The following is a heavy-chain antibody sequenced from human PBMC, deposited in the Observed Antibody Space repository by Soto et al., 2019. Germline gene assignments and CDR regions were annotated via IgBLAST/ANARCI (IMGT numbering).Heavy chain of an antibody. D-gene: IGHD6-6*01. CDR3: AKGHSSSLGDF. J-gene: IGHJ4*02. CDR2: ISYDGSNK. CDR1: GYTFSSYG. V-gene: IGHV3-30*18. Sequence: QVQLLESGGGVVQPGRYLRLSCAASGYTFSSYGMHWVRQAPGKGLEWVAVISYDGSNKYYADSVKGRFTISRDNSKNTLYLQMNSLRAEDTAVYYCAKGHSSSLGDFWGQGTLVTVSS.